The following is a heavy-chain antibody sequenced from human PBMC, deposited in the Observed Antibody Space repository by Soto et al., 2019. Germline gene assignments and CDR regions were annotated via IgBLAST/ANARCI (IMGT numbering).Heavy chain of an antibody. V-gene: IGHV3-23*01. Sequence: EVQLLESGGGIVQPGGSLRVSCVASGFTFRNFVMSWVRQAPGKGLEWVSAIRGTGGETFYADSVKGRFTISRDNSNKTLYLQMNSLRDEDTALYFCAQDRGWGVVSPSHDYWGQGTLVTVSS. CDR3: AQDRGWGVVSPSHDY. CDR1: GFTFRNFV. CDR2: IRGTGGET. D-gene: IGHD2-21*01. J-gene: IGHJ4*02.